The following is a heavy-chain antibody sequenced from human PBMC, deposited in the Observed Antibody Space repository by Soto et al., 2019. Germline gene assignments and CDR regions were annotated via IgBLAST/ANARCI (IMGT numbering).Heavy chain of an antibody. J-gene: IGHJ4*02. CDR1: GYTFTGHF. CDR3: ATNDGGGSGSQLNY. D-gene: IGHD6-19*01. V-gene: IGHV1-2*04. Sequence: ASVKVSCKASGYTFTGHFVHWVRQAPGQGLEWMGWINPKNGATNYAQNFQDWVTMTRDTSTTTAYMEVRRLRSDDTAVYYCATNDGGGSGSQLNYWGRGTLVTVSS. CDR2: INPKNGAT.